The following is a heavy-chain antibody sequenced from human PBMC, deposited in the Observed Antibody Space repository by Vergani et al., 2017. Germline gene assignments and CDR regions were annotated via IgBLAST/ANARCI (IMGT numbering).Heavy chain of an antibody. CDR1: GYTFTRHY. D-gene: IGHD3-10*01. Sequence: QVQLVQSGAEVKKSGASVKVSCKASGYTFTRHYMHWVRQAPGQGLEWMGIINPTGGSTSYAQKFQGRVTMTTDTSTSTAYMELRSLRSDDTAVYYCARDRPYGSGSYYSPEYFQHWGQGTLVTVSS. J-gene: IGHJ1*01. V-gene: IGHV1-46*01. CDR3: ARDRPYGSGSYYSPEYFQH. CDR2: INPTGGST.